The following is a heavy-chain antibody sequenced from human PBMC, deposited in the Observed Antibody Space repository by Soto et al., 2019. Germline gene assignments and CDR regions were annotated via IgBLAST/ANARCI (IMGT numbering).Heavy chain of an antibody. CDR3: ARDWGGLGY. J-gene: IGHJ4*02. D-gene: IGHD3-10*01. V-gene: IGHV3-7*03. CDR1: GFTFSNYW. CDR2: IIKDGSEK. Sequence: XVSLGLSGAASGFTFSNYWMTWVRQAPGKGLEWVANIIKDGSEKSYVDSVKGRFTISRDNAKNSLYLEMNSLRVEDTAVYYCARDWGGLGYWGQGTLVTVSS.